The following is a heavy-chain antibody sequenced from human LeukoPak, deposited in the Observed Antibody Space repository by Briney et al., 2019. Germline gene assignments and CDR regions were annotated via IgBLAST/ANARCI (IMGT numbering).Heavy chain of an antibody. Sequence: SETLSLTCSVSGVSIFSYYWNWIRQPPGKGLEWIGYVHYSGSTNYNPSLKSRVTISVDTSKSQFSLKLSSATAADTAVYYCVTGRSIRYFDYWGQGTLLTVSS. J-gene: IGHJ4*02. CDR3: VTGRSIRYFDY. CDR2: VHYSGST. V-gene: IGHV4-59*08. CDR1: GVSIFSYY. D-gene: IGHD3-9*01.